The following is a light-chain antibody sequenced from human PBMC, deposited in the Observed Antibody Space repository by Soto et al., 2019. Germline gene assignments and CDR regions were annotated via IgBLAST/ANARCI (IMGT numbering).Light chain of an antibody. CDR2: GAS. V-gene: IGKV3-20*01. J-gene: IGKJ2*01. CDR1: QSVSSSY. CDR3: QQYGRTPYT. Sequence: EIVLTQSPGTLSLSPGERATLTCRASQSVSSSYLAWYQHKPGQAPRLLIYGASSRATGIPDRFSGSGSGTDFTLNISRLEPEDFAVYYCQQYGRTPYTFGQGTKLEIK.